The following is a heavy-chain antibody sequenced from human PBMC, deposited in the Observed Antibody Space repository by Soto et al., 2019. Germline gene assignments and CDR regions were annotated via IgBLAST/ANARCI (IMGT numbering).Heavy chain of an antibody. CDR1: GGTFSSYA. D-gene: IGHD5-12*01. Sequence: QVQLVQSGAEVKKPGSSVKVSCKASGGTFSSYAISWVRQAPGQGLEWMGGSIPIFGTANYAQKFQGRVTITADESTSTAYMELSSLRSEDTAVYYCARDRVDLSGEATTQPGGYYYGMDVWGQGTTVTVSS. CDR3: ARDRVDLSGEATTQPGGYYYGMDV. CDR2: SIPIFGTA. V-gene: IGHV1-69*12. J-gene: IGHJ6*02.